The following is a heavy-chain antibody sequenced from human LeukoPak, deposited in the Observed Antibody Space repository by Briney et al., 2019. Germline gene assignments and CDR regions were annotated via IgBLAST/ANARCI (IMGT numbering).Heavy chain of an antibody. J-gene: IGHJ4*02. Sequence: SETLSLTCAVYGGSFSGYYWSWIRQLPGKGLEWIGEINHSGSTNYNPSLKSRVTISVDTSKNQFSLKLSSVTAADTAVYYCARAGVAAAGTVDYWGQGTLVTVSS. CDR1: GGSFSGYY. CDR2: INHSGST. V-gene: IGHV4-34*01. CDR3: ARAGVAAAGTVDY. D-gene: IGHD6-13*01.